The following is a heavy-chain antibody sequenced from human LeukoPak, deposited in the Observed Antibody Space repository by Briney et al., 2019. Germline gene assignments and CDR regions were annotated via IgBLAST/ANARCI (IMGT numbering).Heavy chain of an antibody. J-gene: IGHJ4*02. CDR1: GFTFSSYA. CDR3: ARRGQVVAFDY. D-gene: IGHD2-15*01. CDR2: INHSGST. Sequence: GSLRLSCAASGFTFSSYAMSWVRQPPGKGLEWIGEINHSGSTNYNPSLKSRVTISVDTSKNQFSLKLSSVTAADTAVYYCARRGQVVAFDYWGQGTLVTVSS. V-gene: IGHV4-34*01.